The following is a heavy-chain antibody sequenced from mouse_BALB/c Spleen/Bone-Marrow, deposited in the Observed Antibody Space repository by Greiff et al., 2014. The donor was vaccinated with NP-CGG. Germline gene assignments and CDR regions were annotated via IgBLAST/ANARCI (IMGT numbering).Heavy chain of an antibody. D-gene: IGHD3-2*01. Sequence: QVQLKESGPELVKPGASVKISCKASGYAFSSSWMNWVKQRPGQGLEWIGRIYPGDGDTNYNGKFKGKATLTADKSSSTAYMQLSSLTSVDSAVYFCARSRGVGQLGLPFGYWGKGTTLTVSS. V-gene: IGHV1-82*01. J-gene: IGHJ2*01. CDR3: ARSRGVGQLGLPFGY. CDR2: IYPGDGDT. CDR1: GYAFSSSW.